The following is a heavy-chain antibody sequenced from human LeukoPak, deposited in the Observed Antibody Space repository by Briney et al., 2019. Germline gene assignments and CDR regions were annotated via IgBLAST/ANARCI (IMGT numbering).Heavy chain of an antibody. Sequence: SETLSLTCTVSGGSISRSSQYWGWIRQPPGKGLEWIGSIYYSGSTYYNPSLKSRVTISVDTSKNQFSLKLTSVTAADTAVFYCARIVGPTLGNFDYWGQGTLVTVYS. CDR3: ARIVGPTLGNFDY. V-gene: IGHV4-39*01. CDR2: IYYSGST. CDR1: GGSISRSSQY. D-gene: IGHD1-26*01. J-gene: IGHJ4*02.